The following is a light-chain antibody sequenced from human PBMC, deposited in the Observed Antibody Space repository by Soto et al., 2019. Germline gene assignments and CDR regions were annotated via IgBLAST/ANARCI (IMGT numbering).Light chain of an antibody. CDR3: SSYTSSSTGV. Sequence: QSALTQPASVSGSPGQSITISCTGTSSDVGGYNYVSWYQQHPGKAPKLMIYEVSNRPSGVSNRFSGSKSGNTASLTISGLQAEDEADYYCSSYTSSSTGVLGTGTKLTVL. CDR1: SSDVGGYNY. V-gene: IGLV2-14*01. J-gene: IGLJ1*01. CDR2: EVS.